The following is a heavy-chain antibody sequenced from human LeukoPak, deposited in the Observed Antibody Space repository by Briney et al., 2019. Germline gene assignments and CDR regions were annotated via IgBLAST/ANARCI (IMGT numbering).Heavy chain of an antibody. D-gene: IGHD3-22*01. J-gene: IGHJ4*02. CDR2: MNPNSGNT. CDR1: GYTFTSYG. Sequence: ASVKVSCKASGYTFTSYGISWVRQATGQGPEWMGWMNPNSGNTGYAQKFQGRVTMTRNTSISTAYMELSSLRSEDTAVYYCARVVRYYDSSGSDYWGQGTLVTVSS. V-gene: IGHV1-8*02. CDR3: ARVVRYYDSSGSDY.